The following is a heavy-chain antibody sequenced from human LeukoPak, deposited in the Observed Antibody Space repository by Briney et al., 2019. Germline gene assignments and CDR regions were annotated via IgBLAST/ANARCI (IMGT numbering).Heavy chain of an antibody. D-gene: IGHD3-10*01. CDR1: GFTVRNYC. V-gene: IGHV3-53*01. CDR3: ARGSPVASGRYSIYSS. Sequence: PGGSLRLSCAASGFTVRNYCMSWVRQAPGKGLEWVAVIYGDGTTYYADSVKGRFTISSDTLKNTLSLQMDSLRAADTAMYYCARGSPVASGRYSIYSSWGQGTLVTVS. CDR2: IYGDGTT. J-gene: IGHJ5*02.